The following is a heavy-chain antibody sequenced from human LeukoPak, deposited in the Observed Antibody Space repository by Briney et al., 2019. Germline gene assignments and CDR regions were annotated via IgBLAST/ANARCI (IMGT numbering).Heavy chain of an antibody. CDR1: GFTVSSNY. CDR2: IYSGGST. Sequence: GGSLRLSCAASGFTVSSNYMSWVRQAPGKGLEWVSVIYSGGSTYYADSVKGRFTISRDNSKNTLYLQMNSLRAEDTAVYYCARDVVTAAAGSYYYGMDVWGKGTTVTVSS. V-gene: IGHV3-53*01. CDR3: ARDVVTAAAGSYYYGMDV. D-gene: IGHD6-13*01. J-gene: IGHJ6*04.